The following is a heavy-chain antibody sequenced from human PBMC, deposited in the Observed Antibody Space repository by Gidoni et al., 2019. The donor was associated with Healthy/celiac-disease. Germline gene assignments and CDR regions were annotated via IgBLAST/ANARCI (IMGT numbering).Heavy chain of an antibody. D-gene: IGHD4-4*01. J-gene: IGHJ4*02. CDR3: ARQQYWEEGYFDY. CDR2: IYYSVST. V-gene: IGHV4-39*01. CDR1: DGSIRSSSYY. Sequence: QLQLQESGPGLVKPSETLSLPCTVSDGSIRSSSYYWGWIRQPPGKGLEWIGSIYYSVSTYYNPSLKSRVTISVDTSKNQFSLKLSSVTAADTAVYYCARQQYWEEGYFDYWGQGTLVTVSS.